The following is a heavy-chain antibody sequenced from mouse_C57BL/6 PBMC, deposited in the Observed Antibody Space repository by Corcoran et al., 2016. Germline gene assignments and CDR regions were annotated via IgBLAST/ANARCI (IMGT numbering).Heavy chain of an antibody. J-gene: IGHJ2*01. Sequence: QIQLVQSGPELKKPGETVKISCKASGYTFTTYGMSWVKQAPGKGLKWMGWINTYSGVPTYADDFKGRFAFSLETSASTAYLQINNLKNEDTATYFCATITTVVATDYFDYWGQGTTLPVSS. CDR1: GYTFTTYG. CDR3: ATITTVVATDYFDY. V-gene: IGHV9-3*01. D-gene: IGHD1-1*01. CDR2: INTYSGVP.